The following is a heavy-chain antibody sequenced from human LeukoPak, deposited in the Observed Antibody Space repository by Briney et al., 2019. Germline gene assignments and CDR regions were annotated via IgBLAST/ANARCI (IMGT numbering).Heavy chain of an antibody. CDR2: ISGSGGST. J-gene: IGHJ4*02. D-gene: IGHD6-13*01. CDR1: GFTFSSYA. CDR3: AKGLDSSSWYVFDC. V-gene: IGHV3-23*01. Sequence: GGSLRLSCAASGFTFSSYAMSWVRQAPGKGLEWVSVISGSGGSTYYADSVKGRFTISRDNSKNTLSLQMNSLRAEDTAVYYCAKGLDSSSWYVFDCWGQGTLVTVSS.